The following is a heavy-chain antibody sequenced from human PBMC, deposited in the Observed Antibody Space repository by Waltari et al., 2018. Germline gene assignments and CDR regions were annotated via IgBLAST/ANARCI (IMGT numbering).Heavy chain of an antibody. J-gene: IGHJ5*02. CDR1: GFTFSSYA. Sequence: EVQLLESGGGLVQPGGSLRLSCAASGFTFSSYAMSWVRQAPGKGLEWVSAISGSGGSTYYADSVKCRFTITRDNSKNTLYLQMNSLRAEDTAVYYGAKDLGWAARNSHWFDPWGQGTLVTVSS. D-gene: IGHD2-15*01. V-gene: IGHV3-23*01. CDR3: AKDLGWAARNSHWFDP. CDR2: ISGSGGST.